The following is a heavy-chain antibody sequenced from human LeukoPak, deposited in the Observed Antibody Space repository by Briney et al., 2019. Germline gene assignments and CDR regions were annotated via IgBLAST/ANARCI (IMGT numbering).Heavy chain of an antibody. V-gene: IGHV4-34*01. J-gene: IGHJ4*02. CDR1: GGSFSGYY. CDR2: INHSGST. D-gene: IGHD3-3*01. Sequence: SETLSLTCAVYGGSFSGYYWSWIRQPPGKGLEWIGEINHSGSTNYNPSLKSRVTISVDTSKNQFSLKLSSVTAADTAVYYCARGADDFWYSFDYWGQGTLVTVSS. CDR3: ARGADDFWYSFDY.